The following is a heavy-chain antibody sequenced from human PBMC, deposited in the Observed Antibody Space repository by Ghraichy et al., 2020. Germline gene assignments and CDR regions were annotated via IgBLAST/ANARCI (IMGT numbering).Heavy chain of an antibody. CDR1: GGSVTSYY. D-gene: IGHD1-26*01. Sequence: SCTVSGGSVTSYYWSWVRQPAGKGLEWIGRISASGSTDYNPSLKRRVSLSLDTSANQFSLKLTSMTAADTGVYYCARQSHGTYVYFDNWGQGTLVTVSS. J-gene: IGHJ4*02. CDR2: ISASGST. CDR3: ARQSHGTYVYFDN. V-gene: IGHV4-4*07.